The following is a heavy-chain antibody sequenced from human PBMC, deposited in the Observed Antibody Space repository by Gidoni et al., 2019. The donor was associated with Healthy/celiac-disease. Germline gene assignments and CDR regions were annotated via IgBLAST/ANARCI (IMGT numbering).Heavy chain of an antibody. CDR1: GFPVSSNY. CDR3: ARDRIIAAAGAYYYYYGMDV. CDR2: IYSGGST. J-gene: IGHJ6*02. D-gene: IGHD6-13*01. Sequence: EVQLVESGGGLVQPGGSLRLSCAASGFPVSSNYMSWVRQAPGKGLEWVSVIYSGGSTYYADSLKGRFTISRDNSKNTLYLQMNSLRAEDTAVYYCARDRIIAAAGAYYYYYGMDVWGQGTTVTVSS. V-gene: IGHV3-66*02.